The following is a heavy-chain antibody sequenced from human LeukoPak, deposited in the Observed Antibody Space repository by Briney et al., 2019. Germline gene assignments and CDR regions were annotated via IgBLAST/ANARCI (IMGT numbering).Heavy chain of an antibody. Sequence: PGGSLRLSCTASGFTVSSNYMTWVRQAPGKGLEWVSAISGSGGSTYYADSVKGRFTISRDNSKNTLYLQMNSLRAEDTAVYYCAKAPIAAAGPYYFDYWGQGTLVTVSS. D-gene: IGHD6-13*01. CDR2: ISGSGGST. V-gene: IGHV3-23*01. CDR3: AKAPIAAAGPYYFDY. CDR1: GFTVSSNY. J-gene: IGHJ4*02.